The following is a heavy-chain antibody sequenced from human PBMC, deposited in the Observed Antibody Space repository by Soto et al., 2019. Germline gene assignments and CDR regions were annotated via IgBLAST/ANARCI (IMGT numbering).Heavy chain of an antibody. CDR2: IYHSGST. CDR1: DGSIRGVGYC. CDR3: AREGNLGRWLQPLDF. J-gene: IGHJ4*02. D-gene: IGHD5-12*01. Sequence: AVSDGSIRGVGYCCSWIQQPPGKGLEWIGYIYHSGSTYYNPSLKSRVTISVDTSKNQFSLKLISVTAADTAKYFCAREGNLGRWLQPLDFWGQGTLVSDS. V-gene: IGHV4-30-2*01.